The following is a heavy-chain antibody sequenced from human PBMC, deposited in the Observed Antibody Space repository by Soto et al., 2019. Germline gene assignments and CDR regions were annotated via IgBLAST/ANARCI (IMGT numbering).Heavy chain of an antibody. Sequence: QVQLVESGGDLVKPGGSLRLSCAASGFTFSDYSMTWIRQTPGKGLEWVSYITSSGLSIYYADSVKGRFTTSRDNAKNSLYLQMNSLTVEDSAIYYCARVSRGSSWTCNWFDPWGQGTLVTVSS. V-gene: IGHV3-11*01. CDR3: ARVSRGSSWTCNWFDP. J-gene: IGHJ5*02. D-gene: IGHD6-13*01. CDR2: ITSSGLSI. CDR1: GFTFSDYS.